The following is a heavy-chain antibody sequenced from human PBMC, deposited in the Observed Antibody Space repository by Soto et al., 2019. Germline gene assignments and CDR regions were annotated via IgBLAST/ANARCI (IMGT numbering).Heavy chain of an antibody. Sequence: SETLSLTCTVSGGSISIGDYYWSWIRQPPGKGLEWMGYIYYSGSTYYNPSLKSRVTISVDTSKNQFSLKLSSVTAADTAVYYCARVRYYDNSDPSLFDPWGQGTLVTVSS. CDR2: IYYSGST. CDR1: GGSISIGDYY. J-gene: IGHJ5*02. CDR3: ARVRYYDNSDPSLFDP. V-gene: IGHV4-30-4*01. D-gene: IGHD3-22*01.